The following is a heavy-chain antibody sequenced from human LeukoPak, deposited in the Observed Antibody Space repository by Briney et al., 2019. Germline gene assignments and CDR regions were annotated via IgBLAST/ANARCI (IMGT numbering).Heavy chain of an antibody. CDR3: ARDNQFIVVPAAMRSSWFDP. CDR1: GYTFTSYG. J-gene: IGHJ5*02. D-gene: IGHD2-2*01. Sequence: ASVKVSCKASGYTFTSYGISWVRQAPGQGLEWMGWISAYNGNTNYAQKLQGRVTMTTGTSTSTAYMELRSLRSDDTAVYYCARDNQFIVVPAAMRSSWFDPWGQGTLVTVSS. V-gene: IGHV1-18*01. CDR2: ISAYNGNT.